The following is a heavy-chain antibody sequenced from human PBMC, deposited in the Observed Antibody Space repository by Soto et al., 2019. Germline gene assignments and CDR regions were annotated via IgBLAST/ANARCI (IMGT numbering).Heavy chain of an antibody. J-gene: IGHJ4*02. CDR1: GYTFTNYA. CDR2: ISAYNGNT. Sequence: QVQLVQSGAEVKKPGASVKVSCKASGYTFTNYAFSWVRQAPGQGLEWMGWISAYNGNTNYPQKLQGRVTMTTDTSTSTAYMELRSLRSDDTAVYYCARDLAAAGPFACWGPGTLVTVSS. D-gene: IGHD6-13*01. CDR3: ARDLAAAGPFAC. V-gene: IGHV1-18*01.